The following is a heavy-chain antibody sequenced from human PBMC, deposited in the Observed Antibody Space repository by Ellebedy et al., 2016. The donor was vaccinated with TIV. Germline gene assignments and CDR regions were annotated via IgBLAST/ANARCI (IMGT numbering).Heavy chain of an antibody. Sequence: GESLNISCAASGFSLTGSDLHWVRRPTGKGLEWVSASRSAGDTYYPDSVRGRFTISRESAKNSFYLQMNSLTAGDTAVYYCARGGPGGDNWFFGLWGRGTQVTVSS. CDR3: ARGGPGGDNWFFGL. CDR2: SRSAGDT. CDR1: GFSLTGSD. J-gene: IGHJ2*01. D-gene: IGHD3-10*01. V-gene: IGHV3-13*01.